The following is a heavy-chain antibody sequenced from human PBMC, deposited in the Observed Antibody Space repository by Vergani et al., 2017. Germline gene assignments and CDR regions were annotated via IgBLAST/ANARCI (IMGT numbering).Heavy chain of an antibody. CDR2: IYYSGST. D-gene: IGHD4-17*01. V-gene: IGHV4-31*03. CDR3: AREARWGYGVDKSIDY. Sequence: QVQLQESGPGLVKPSQTLSLTCTVSGGSISSGGYYWSWIRQHPGKGLEWIGYIYYSGSTYYNPSLKSRVTISVDTSKNQFSLKLSSVTAADTAVYYCAREARWGYGVDKSIDYLGQGTLVTVSS. CDR1: GGSISSGGYY. J-gene: IGHJ4*02.